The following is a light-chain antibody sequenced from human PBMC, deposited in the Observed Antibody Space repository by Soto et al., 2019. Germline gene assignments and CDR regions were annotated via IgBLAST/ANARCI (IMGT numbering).Light chain of an antibody. V-gene: IGKV1-5*01. CDR2: DAS. CDR3: QQYNGYSTWT. Sequence: DIQMTQSPSTLSASVGDRVTIACRASQSISRWLAWYQQKPGKAPKVLIWDASSLHSGVPSRFSGSGYGTEFTHTISSLQTDDFGTYYCQQYNGYSTWTFGQGTKVEIK. CDR1: QSISRW. J-gene: IGKJ1*01.